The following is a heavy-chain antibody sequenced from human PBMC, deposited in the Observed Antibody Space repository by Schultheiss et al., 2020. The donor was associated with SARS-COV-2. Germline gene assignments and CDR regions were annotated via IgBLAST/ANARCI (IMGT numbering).Heavy chain of an antibody. D-gene: IGHD6-19*01. CDR1: GYSFTGYY. CDR3: ARRPLTSAWPFQH. Sequence: ASVKVSCRASGYSFTGYYMHWVRQAPGQGLEWMGWINPKTGGTNYAQKFQGRVTLTRDTSITTAYMELSSLRSDDTAVYYCARRPLTSAWPFQHWGQGTLVTVSS. V-gene: IGHV1-2*02. J-gene: IGHJ1*01. CDR2: INPKTGGT.